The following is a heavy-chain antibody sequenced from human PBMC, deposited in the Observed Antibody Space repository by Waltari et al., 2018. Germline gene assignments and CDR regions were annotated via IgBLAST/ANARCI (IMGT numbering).Heavy chain of an antibody. J-gene: IGHJ3*02. CDR2: INQDGSEE. Sequence: EVLLVESGGGLVQTGGSLRLSCAASRFTFSNYWMNWVRQAPGKELEGVANINQDGSEEYYVDSVKGRFTISRDNAKNTLYLEMKTLRAEDTAIYYWARTGARWLQFAAFDIWGQGTMVTVSS. V-gene: IGHV3-7*01. D-gene: IGHD5-12*01. CDR1: RFTFSNYW. CDR3: ARTGARWLQFAAFDI.